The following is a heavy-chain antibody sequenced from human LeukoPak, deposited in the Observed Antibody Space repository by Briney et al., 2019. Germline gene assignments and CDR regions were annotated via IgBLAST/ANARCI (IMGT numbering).Heavy chain of an antibody. V-gene: IGHV3-7*05. CDR3: ARDDSGFGEILFDY. J-gene: IGHJ4*02. D-gene: IGHD3-10*01. CDR2: INQDGSEK. CDR1: GFTFSSYW. Sequence: PGGSLRLSCAASGFTFSSYWMSWVRQAPGKGLEWVANINQDGSEKYYVDSVKGRFTISRDNAENSLYVQMKSLRAEDTAVYYCARDDSGFGEILFDYWGQGTLVTVSS.